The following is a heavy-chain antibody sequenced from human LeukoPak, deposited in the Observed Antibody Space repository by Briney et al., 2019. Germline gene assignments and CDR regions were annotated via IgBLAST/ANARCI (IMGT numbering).Heavy chain of an antibody. CDR2: FNPTSGGT. J-gene: IGHJ4*02. CDR1: GYTFTGYY. D-gene: IGHD6-19*01. V-gene: IGHV1-2*02. CDR3: ARGAVAGNLDY. Sequence: ASVKVSCKASGYTFTGYYMHWVRQAPGQGLEWMGWFNPTSGGTNYAQKFQGRVTMTRDTSISTAYMELSRLRSDDTAVYYCARGAVAGNLDYWGQGTLVTVSS.